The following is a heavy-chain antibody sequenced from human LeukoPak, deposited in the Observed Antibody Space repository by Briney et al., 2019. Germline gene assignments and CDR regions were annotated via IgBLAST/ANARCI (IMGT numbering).Heavy chain of an antibody. CDR3: AKGHYDFWSGYYSENAFDI. CDR2: ISGSGGST. CDR1: GFTFSSYA. D-gene: IGHD3-3*01. Sequence: QPGGSLRLSCAASGFTFSSYAMSWVRQAPGKGLEWVSAISGSGGSTYYADSVKGRFTISRDNSKNTLYLQMNSLRAEDTAVYYCAKGHYDFWSGYYSENAFDIWGQGTMVTVSS. V-gene: IGHV3-23*01. J-gene: IGHJ3*02.